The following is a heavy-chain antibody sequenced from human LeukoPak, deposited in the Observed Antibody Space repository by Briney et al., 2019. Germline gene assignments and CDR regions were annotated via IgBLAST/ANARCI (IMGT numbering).Heavy chain of an antibody. D-gene: IGHD3-9*01. CDR2: ISAYNGNT. V-gene: IGHV1-18*01. CDR3: ARDLRLRYFDWLLSPLVGAFDI. Sequence: ASVKVSCKASGYTFTSYGISWVRQAPGQGLEWMGWISAYNGNTNYAQKLQGRVTMTTDTSTSTAYMELRSLRSDDTAVYYCARDLRLRYFDWLLSPLVGAFDIWGQGTMVTVSS. CDR1: GYTFTSYG. J-gene: IGHJ3*02.